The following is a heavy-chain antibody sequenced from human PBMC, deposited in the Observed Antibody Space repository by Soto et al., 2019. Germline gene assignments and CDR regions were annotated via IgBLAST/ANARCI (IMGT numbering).Heavy chain of an antibody. Sequence: EAQVVESGGGLVQPGGSLRLSCATSGFTFNDHYLDWGRQAPGKGLEWVGRTRNGANDYTTENAASVKGRVTITRDESKHSLYLRTNGLNTDDTAVYYSGVGVYTSGSSCVEADHWGQGTLVNAPS. D-gene: IGHD2-15*01. CDR2: TRNGANDYTT. J-gene: IGHJ4*02. V-gene: IGHV3-72*01. CDR1: GFTFNDHY. CDR3: GVGVYTSGSSCVEADH.